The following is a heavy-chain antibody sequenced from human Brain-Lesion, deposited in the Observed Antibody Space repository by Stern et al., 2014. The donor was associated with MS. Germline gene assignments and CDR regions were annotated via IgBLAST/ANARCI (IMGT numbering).Heavy chain of an antibody. CDR1: GGSVSSTSYA. Sequence: QLVESGPGLVKPSETLSLTCTVAGGSVSSTSYAWAWIRQPPGKGLEWIGTIYYSGKTYSSPSLKSRLTISLDTSKNQFSLQLRSVTAADTAVYYCAGEEDIRYCSGGSCTGNWFDPWGQGTLVTVSS. CDR3: AGEEDIRYCSGGSCTGNWFDP. J-gene: IGHJ5*02. D-gene: IGHD2-15*01. CDR2: IYYSGKT. V-gene: IGHV4-39*01.